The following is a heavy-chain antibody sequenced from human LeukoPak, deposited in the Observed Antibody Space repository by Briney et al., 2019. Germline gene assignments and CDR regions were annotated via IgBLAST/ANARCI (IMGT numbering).Heavy chain of an antibody. J-gene: IGHJ6*02. CDR1: GFTFSSYA. Sequence: GGSLRLSCAASGFTFSSYAMSWVRQAPGKGLEWVSAISGSGSTYYADSVKGRFTISRDNSKNTLYLQMNSLRAEDTAVYYCAKWYYDFWSGYSYYYYYGMDVWGQGTTVTVSS. D-gene: IGHD3-3*01. CDR2: ISGSGST. V-gene: IGHV3-23*01. CDR3: AKWYYDFWSGYSYYYYYGMDV.